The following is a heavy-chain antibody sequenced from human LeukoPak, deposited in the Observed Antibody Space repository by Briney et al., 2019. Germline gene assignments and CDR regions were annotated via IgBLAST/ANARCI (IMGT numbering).Heavy chain of an antibody. Sequence: SETLSLTCTVSGDSISSYYWSWIRQPPGKGLEWIGYIYYSGSTSYNPSLKSRVTISIDTSKTQFSLKMSSVTAGDTALYYCARSYYDYSPEIWGQGTLVTVSS. CDR3: ARSYYDYSPEI. CDR2: IYYSGST. D-gene: IGHD3-22*01. J-gene: IGHJ3*02. V-gene: IGHV4-59*01. CDR1: GDSISSYY.